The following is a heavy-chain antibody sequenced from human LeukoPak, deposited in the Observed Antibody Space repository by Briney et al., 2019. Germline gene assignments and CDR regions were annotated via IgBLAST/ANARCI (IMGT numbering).Heavy chain of an antibody. CDR3: ARGRQSITMVRGVSYYYMDV. CDR1: GGSISSSSYY. D-gene: IGHD3-10*01. Sequence: PSETLSLTCTVSGGSISSSSYYWGWIRQPPGKGLEWIGSIYYSGSTNYNPSLKSRVTISVDTSKNQFSLKLSSVTAADTAVYYCARGRQSITMVRGVSYYYMDVWGKGTTVTISS. V-gene: IGHV4-39*07. J-gene: IGHJ6*03. CDR2: IYYSGST.